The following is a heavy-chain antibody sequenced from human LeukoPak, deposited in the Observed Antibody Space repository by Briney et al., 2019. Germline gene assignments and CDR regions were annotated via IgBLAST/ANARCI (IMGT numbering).Heavy chain of an antibody. D-gene: IGHD5-18*01. V-gene: IGHV4-59*08. CDR1: GGSISSYY. Sequence: PSETLSLTCTVSGGSISSYYWSWIRQPPGKGLEWIGYIYYSGSTNYNPSLKGRVTISVDTSKNQFSLKLSSVTAADTAVYYCARLRGYSYVFDYWGQGTLVTVSS. J-gene: IGHJ4*02. CDR2: IYYSGST. CDR3: ARLRGYSYVFDY.